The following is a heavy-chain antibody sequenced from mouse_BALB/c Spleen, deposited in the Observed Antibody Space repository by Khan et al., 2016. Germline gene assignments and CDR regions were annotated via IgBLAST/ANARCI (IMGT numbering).Heavy chain of an antibody. CDR2: INPSTGYT. Sequence: QVQLQQSGAELAKPGASVKMSCKASGYTFTSYWMHWVKQRPGQGLEWIGYINPSTGYTEYNQKFKDKATLTADKSSSTAYMQLSSLTSEDSAVYYGARQWWFDYWGQGTTLTVSS. CDR1: GYTFTSYW. J-gene: IGHJ2*01. D-gene: IGHD1-1*02. CDR3: ARQWWFDY. V-gene: IGHV1-7*01.